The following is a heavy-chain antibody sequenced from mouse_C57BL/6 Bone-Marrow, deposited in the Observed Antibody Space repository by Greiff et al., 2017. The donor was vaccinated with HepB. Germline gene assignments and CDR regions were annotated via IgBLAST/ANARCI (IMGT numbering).Heavy chain of an antibody. D-gene: IGHD1-1*01. V-gene: IGHV1-85*01. Sequence: QVQLKQSGPELVKPGASVKLSCKASGYTFTSYDINWVKQRPGQGLEWIGWIYPRDGSTKYNEKFKGKATLTVDTSSSTAYMPLSSLTSEDSAVYYCVRRYYYGPYYFDYWGQGTTLTVSS. CDR3: VRRYYYGPYYFDY. J-gene: IGHJ2*01. CDR2: IYPRDGST. CDR1: GYTFTSYD.